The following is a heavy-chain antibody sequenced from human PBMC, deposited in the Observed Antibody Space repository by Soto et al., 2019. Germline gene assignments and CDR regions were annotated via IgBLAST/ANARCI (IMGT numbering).Heavy chain of an antibody. V-gene: IGHV4-39*01. Sequence: PSETLSLTGTVSGGSISSSSYYWGWIRQPPGKGLEWIGSIYYSGSTYYNPSLKSRVTISVDTSKNQFSLKLSSVTAADTAVYYCARHELESGSLPIFDYWGQGTLVTVSS. CDR2: IYYSGST. J-gene: IGHJ4*02. CDR3: ARHELESGSLPIFDY. D-gene: IGHD1-26*01. CDR1: GGSISSSSYY.